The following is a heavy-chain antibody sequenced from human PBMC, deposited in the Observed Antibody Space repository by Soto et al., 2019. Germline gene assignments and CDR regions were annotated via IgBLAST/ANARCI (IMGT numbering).Heavy chain of an antibody. CDR1: GFTFSSYS. CDR2: ISSSSSYI. D-gene: IGHD3-22*01. V-gene: IGHV3-21*01. J-gene: IGHJ6*02. Sequence: EVQLVESGGGLVKPGGSLRLSCAASGFTFSSYSMNWVRQAPGKGLEWVSSISSSSSYIYYADSVKGRFTISRDNAKNSLYLQMNSLRAEDTAVYYCARDQDYDSSGFRINLYYGMDVWGQGTTVTVSS. CDR3: ARDQDYDSSGFRINLYYGMDV.